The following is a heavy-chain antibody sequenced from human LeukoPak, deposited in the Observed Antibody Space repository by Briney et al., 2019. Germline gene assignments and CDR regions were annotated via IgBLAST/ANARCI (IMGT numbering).Heavy chain of an antibody. D-gene: IGHD1-26*01. V-gene: IGHV3-43*02. CDR1: GFTFDAYA. J-gene: IGHJ6*02. CDR2: INKDGSAT. CDR3: ATWAFYHSLDV. Sequence: TGGSLRLSCEASGFTFDAYAMPWVRQAPGKGLEWVSLINKDGSATYYADSVKGRFTISRDNSKNSLYLQMNSLRSEDTALYYCATWAFYHSLDVWGQGTTVTVSS.